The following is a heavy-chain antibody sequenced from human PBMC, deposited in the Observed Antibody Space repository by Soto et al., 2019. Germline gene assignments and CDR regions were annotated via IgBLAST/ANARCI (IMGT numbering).Heavy chain of an antibody. V-gene: IGHV1-8*01. CDR2: MNPNSGNT. J-gene: IGHJ5*02. CDR3: ARTLRFLEYRNWFDP. CDR1: GYTFTSYD. Sequence: ASVKVSCKASGYTFTSYDIKWVRQATGQGLEWMGWMNPNSGNTGYAQKFQGRVTMTRNTSISTAYMELSSLRSEDTAVYYCARTLRFLEYRNWFDPWGQGTLVTVSS. D-gene: IGHD3-3*01.